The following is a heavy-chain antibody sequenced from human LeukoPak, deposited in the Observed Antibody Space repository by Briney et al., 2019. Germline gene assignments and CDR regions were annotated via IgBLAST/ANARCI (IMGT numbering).Heavy chain of an antibody. CDR1: GYSIRSVYY. V-gene: IGHV4-38-2*01. D-gene: IGHD1-26*01. CDR2: IDHSGST. CDR3: ARNGGYGRFDY. Sequence: PSETLSLTCAVSGYSIRSVYYWGWIRRPPGKGLEWIGTIDHSGSTYYNPSLRSRVTMSVDTSKNQFSLKPSSVTAADTAFYYCARNGGYGRFDYWGQGTLVTVSS. J-gene: IGHJ4*02.